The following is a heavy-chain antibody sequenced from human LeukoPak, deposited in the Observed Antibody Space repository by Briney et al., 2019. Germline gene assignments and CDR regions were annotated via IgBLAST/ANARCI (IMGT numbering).Heavy chain of an antibody. Sequence: SETLSLTCTVSGGSISSYYWSWIRQPAGMGLEWIGRIYTSGSTNYNPSLKSRVTMSVDTSKNQFSLKLSSMTAADTAVYYCARVGVGYSSSWHFDYWGQGTLVTVSS. CDR3: ARVGVGYSSSWHFDY. J-gene: IGHJ4*02. CDR1: GGSISSYY. V-gene: IGHV4-4*07. CDR2: IYTSGST. D-gene: IGHD6-13*01.